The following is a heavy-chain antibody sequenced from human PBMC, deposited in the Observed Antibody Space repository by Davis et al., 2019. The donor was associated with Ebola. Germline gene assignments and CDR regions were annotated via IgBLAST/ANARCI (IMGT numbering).Heavy chain of an antibody. CDR1: GYTFTSYW. D-gene: IGHD6-13*01. Sequence: GESLKISCKGSGYTFTSYWIAWVRQVPGKGLEWMGSIYPGDSETRYSPSLQGQATISVDKSISTAYLQWSSLKASDTAMYYCARGPGGIAAAGPFDYWGQGTLVTVSS. V-gene: IGHV5-51*01. CDR2: IYPGDSET. CDR3: ARGPGGIAAAGPFDY. J-gene: IGHJ4*02.